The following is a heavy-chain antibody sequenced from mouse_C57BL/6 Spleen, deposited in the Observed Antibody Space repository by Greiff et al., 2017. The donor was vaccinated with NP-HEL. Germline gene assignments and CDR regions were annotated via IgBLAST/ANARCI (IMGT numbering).Heavy chain of an antibody. Sequence: VQLQQSGAELVRPGTSVKVSCKASGYAFTNYLIEWVKQRPGQGLEWIGVINPGSGGTNYNEKFKGKATLTADKSSSTAYMPLSSLTSEDSAVYFCARLHLYYDYEEYYFDDWGQGTTLTVSS. J-gene: IGHJ2*01. D-gene: IGHD2-4*01. CDR3: ARLHLYYDYEEYYFDD. CDR2: INPGSGGT. CDR1: GYAFTNYL. V-gene: IGHV1-54*01.